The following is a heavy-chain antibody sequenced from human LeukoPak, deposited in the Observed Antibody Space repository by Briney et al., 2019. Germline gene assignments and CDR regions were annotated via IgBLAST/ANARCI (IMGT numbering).Heavy chain of an antibody. J-gene: IGHJ6*02. CDR2: IIPILGIA. CDR1: GGTFSSYA. V-gene: IGHV1-69*04. Sequence: SVKVSCKASGGTFSSYAISWVRQAPGQGLEWMGRIIPILGIANYAQKFKGRVTITADKSTSTAYMELRSLRSDDTAVYYCASLGYCSGGSCYEEDYYYGMDVWGQGTTVTVSS. CDR3: ASLGYCSGGSCYEEDYYYGMDV. D-gene: IGHD2-15*01.